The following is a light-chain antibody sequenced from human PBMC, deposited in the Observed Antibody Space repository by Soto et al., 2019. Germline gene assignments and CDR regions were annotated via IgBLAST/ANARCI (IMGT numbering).Light chain of an antibody. CDR1: QSVSSSY. Sequence: EIVLTQSRGTLSLSPGERATLSCRASQSVSSSYLAWYQQKPGQAPRLLIYGASNRATGIPDRFSGSGSGRDFTLTISRLEPEDFAVYYCQQYSNSPFTFGPGTKVDIK. CDR3: QQYSNSPFT. J-gene: IGKJ3*01. V-gene: IGKV3-20*01. CDR2: GAS.